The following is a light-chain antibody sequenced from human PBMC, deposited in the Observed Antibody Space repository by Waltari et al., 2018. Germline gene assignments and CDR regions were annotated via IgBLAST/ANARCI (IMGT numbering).Light chain of an antibody. V-gene: IGKV4-1*01. Sequence: DIVMTQSPDSLAVSLGERGSINCKSRQIVLYSSNNYNYLAWDQQKPGQPPQLLIYGAATRESGVPDRFGGSGSGTHFTLTSSSLQAEDVAVYYCQQDYESPYTFGQGTKLEIK. J-gene: IGKJ2*01. CDR3: QQDYESPYT. CDR2: GAA. CDR1: QIVLYSSNNYNY.